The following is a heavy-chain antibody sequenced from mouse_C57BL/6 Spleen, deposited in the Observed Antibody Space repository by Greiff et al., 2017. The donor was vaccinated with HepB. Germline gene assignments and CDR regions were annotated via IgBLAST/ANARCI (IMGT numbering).Heavy chain of an antibody. J-gene: IGHJ4*01. CDR2: INPNNGGT. CDR3: ARKEGYYYGSSYGDAMDY. Sequence: VQLQQSGPELVKPGASVKISCKASGYTFTDYYMNWVKQSHGKSLEWIGDINPNNGGTSYNQKFKGKATLTVDKSSSTAYMELRSLTSADSAVYYCARKEGYYYGSSYGDAMDYWGQGTSVTVSS. CDR1: GYTFTDYY. D-gene: IGHD1-1*01. V-gene: IGHV1-26*01.